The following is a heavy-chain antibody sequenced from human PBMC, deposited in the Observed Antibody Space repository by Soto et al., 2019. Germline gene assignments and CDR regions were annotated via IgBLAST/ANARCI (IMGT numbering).Heavy chain of an antibody. CDR1: AYSFTTHA. V-gene: IGHV1-3*04. CDR2: INTGNGNT. Sequence: ASVKVSCKASAYSFTTHAMIWVRQAPGQRPEWMGWINTGNGNTRYSPKFQGRVNITRDTSASTAYMELSSLKSEDTAVYYCARGEQLYHYFYGMDVRGQGSTVTVSS. CDR3: ARGEQLYHYFYGMDV. J-gene: IGHJ6*02.